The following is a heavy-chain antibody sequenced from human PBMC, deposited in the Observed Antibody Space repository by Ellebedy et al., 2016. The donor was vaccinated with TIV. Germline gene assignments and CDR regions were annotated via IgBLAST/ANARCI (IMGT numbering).Heavy chain of an antibody. V-gene: IGHV1-69*13. J-gene: IGHJ4*02. Sequence: AASVKVSCKASGGTFSSYAISWVRQAPGQGLEWMGGIIPIFGTANYAQKFQGRVTITADESTSTAYMELRSLRSDDTAVYYCARTPWQWLVFGDVGFDYWGQGTLVTVSS. CDR2: IIPIFGTA. CDR1: GGTFSSYA. D-gene: IGHD6-19*01. CDR3: ARTPWQWLVFGDVGFDY.